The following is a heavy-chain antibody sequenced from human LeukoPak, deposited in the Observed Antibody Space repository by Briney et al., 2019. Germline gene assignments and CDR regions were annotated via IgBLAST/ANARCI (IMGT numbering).Heavy chain of an antibody. CDR3: ARGWTDPLIVATTYYYYYMDV. CDR2: IYTNGGA. V-gene: IGHV4-61*02. Sequence: SETLSLTCTVSGGSVTSGNYYWNWIRQPAGKGLEWIGRIYTNGGASYNPSLKSRVTMSVDTSKNQFSLKLSSVTAADTAVYYCARGWTDPLIVATTYYYYYMDVWGKGTTVTVSS. J-gene: IGHJ6*03. CDR1: GGSVTSGNYY. D-gene: IGHD5-12*01.